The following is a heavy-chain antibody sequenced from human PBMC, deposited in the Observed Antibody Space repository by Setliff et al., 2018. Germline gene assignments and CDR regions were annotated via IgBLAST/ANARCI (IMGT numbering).Heavy chain of an antibody. CDR1: GGTFSSYA. CDR2: IIPIFGTA. J-gene: IGHJ4*02. Sequence: SVKVSCKASGGTFSSYAISWVRQAPGQGLEWMGGIIPIFGTANYAQKFQGRVTITADESTSTAYMELSSLRSEDTAVYYCASSRYYNFWSGYYSPLDYWGQGTLVTVSS. V-gene: IGHV1-69*13. CDR3: ASSRYYNFWSGYYSPLDY. D-gene: IGHD3-3*01.